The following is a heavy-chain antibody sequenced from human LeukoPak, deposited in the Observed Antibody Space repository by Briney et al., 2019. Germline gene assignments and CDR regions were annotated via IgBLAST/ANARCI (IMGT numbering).Heavy chain of an antibody. D-gene: IGHD1-1*01. CDR2: INPNSGGT. Sequence: ASVKVSCKASGYTFTGYYMHWVRQAPGQGLEWMGWINPNSGGTNYAQKFQGRVTMTRDTSISTAYMELSRLRSDDTAVYYCARRANRVTTQEFDPWGQGTLVTVSS. V-gene: IGHV1-2*02. CDR3: ARRANRVTTQEFDP. CDR1: GYTFTGYY. J-gene: IGHJ5*02.